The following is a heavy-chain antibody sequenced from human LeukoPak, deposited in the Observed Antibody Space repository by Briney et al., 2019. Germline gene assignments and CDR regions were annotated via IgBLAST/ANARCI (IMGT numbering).Heavy chain of an antibody. Sequence: GGSLRLSCAASGFVVSDTFMSWFRQAPGKGLEWVSVIYTRGNKFYADSVKGRFTISRDNSKNTLYLQMNSLRAEDTAVYYCARAPGSGWFFDYWGQGTLVTVSS. CDR1: GFVVSDTF. D-gene: IGHD6-19*01. CDR2: IYTRGNK. CDR3: ARAPGSGWFFDY. J-gene: IGHJ4*02. V-gene: IGHV3-66*02.